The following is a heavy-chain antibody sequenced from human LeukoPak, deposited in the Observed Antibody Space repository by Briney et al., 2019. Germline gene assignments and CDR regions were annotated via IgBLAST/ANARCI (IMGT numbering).Heavy chain of an antibody. CDR2: ISSSSSYI. CDR3: AREKGEGIRFLEWLSGNFDY. Sequence: PGGSLRLSCAASGFTFSSYEMNWVRQAPGKGLEWVSSISSSSSYIYYADSVKGRFTISRDNAKNSLYLQMNSLRAEDTAVYYCAREKGEGIRFLEWLSGNFDYWGQGTLVTVSS. D-gene: IGHD3-3*01. J-gene: IGHJ4*02. V-gene: IGHV3-21*01. CDR1: GFTFSSYE.